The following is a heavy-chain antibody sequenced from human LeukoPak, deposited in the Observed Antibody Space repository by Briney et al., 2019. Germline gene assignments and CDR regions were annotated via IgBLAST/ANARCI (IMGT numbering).Heavy chain of an antibody. CDR2: ISSSSSTI. D-gene: IGHD3-10*01. J-gene: IGHJ6*03. V-gene: IGHV3-48*04. CDR1: GFTFSSYG. Sequence: GGSLRLSCAASGFTFSSYGMTWVRQAPGKGLEWVSYISSSSSTIYYADSVKGRFTISRDNAKNSLYLQMNSLRAEDTAVYYCARDSPMVRGVISWYYYYYMDVWGKGTTVTISS. CDR3: ARDSPMVRGVISWYYYYYMDV.